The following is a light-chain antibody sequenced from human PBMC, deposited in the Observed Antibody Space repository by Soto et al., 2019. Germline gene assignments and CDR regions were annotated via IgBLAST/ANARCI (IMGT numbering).Light chain of an antibody. J-gene: IGKJ5*01. CDR1: QSVSSTS. CDR2: GTS. CDR3: QYHWTAVT. Sequence: EMVWTQSPGTLSLSAGDRATLSGRARQSVSSTSLAWYQQKPDQNPKLLIYGTSSSATDTPDRFTGSGSGTDFTLTISRQEHEDFAVYYCQYHWTAVTFGHATR. V-gene: IGKV3-20*01.